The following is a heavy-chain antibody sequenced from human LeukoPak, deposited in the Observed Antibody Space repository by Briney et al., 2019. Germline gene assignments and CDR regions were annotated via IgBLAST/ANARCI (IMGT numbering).Heavy chain of an antibody. CDR1: GGSISRFY. CDR3: ARESGTGWFDP. CDR2: IYNSGST. V-gene: IGHV4-59*01. D-gene: IGHD3-10*01. Sequence: SETLSLTCTVSGGSISRFYWSWIRQPPGKGLQWIGYIYNSGSTKYNPSLTSRVTISIDTSKNQFSLKLSSVTAADAAVYYCARESGTGWFDPWGQGTLVTVSP. J-gene: IGHJ5*02.